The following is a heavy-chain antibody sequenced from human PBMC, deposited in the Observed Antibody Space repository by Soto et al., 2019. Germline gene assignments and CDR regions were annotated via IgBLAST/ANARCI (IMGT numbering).Heavy chain of an antibody. Sequence: EVQLVESGGLTQPGVSLRLSCAASGFTVGSNYMSWVRQAPGKGLEWVSVIYSEGTPYYADSVKGRFTISRENSNNTLYLHMNNLRAEDTAVYYCARSTYYDILTGSYYYYAMDVWGQGTTVTVSS. CDR1: GFTVGSNY. CDR3: ARSTYYDILTGSYYYYAMDV. J-gene: IGHJ6*02. CDR2: IYSEGTP. V-gene: IGHV3-53*01. D-gene: IGHD3-9*01.